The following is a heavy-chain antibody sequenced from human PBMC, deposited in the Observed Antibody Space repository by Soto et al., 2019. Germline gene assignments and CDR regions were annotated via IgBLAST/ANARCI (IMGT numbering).Heavy chain of an antibody. CDR1: GGSFTSNNW. J-gene: IGHJ5*02. Sequence: SETLSLTCAVSGGSFTSNNWWTWVRQPPGQGLEWIGEIYRTGSTNYNPSLKSRVTISLDKSENQFSLKVTSLTAADTAVYYCLSKVPSGPWRAWGQGTLVTVSS. D-gene: IGHD6-25*01. CDR3: LSKVPSGPWRA. CDR2: IYRTGST. V-gene: IGHV4-4*02.